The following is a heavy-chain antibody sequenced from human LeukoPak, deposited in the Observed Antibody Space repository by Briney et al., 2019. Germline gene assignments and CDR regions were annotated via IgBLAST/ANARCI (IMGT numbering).Heavy chain of an antibody. CDR2: ISSSSSYI. V-gene: IGHV3-21*01. D-gene: IGHD5-18*01. J-gene: IGHJ4*02. CDR3: ARGGYSYGTLDY. Sequence: PGGSLRLSCAASGFTFSSYSMNWVRQAPGKGLEWVSSISSSSSYIYYADSVKGRFTISRDNAKNSLYLKMNSLRAEDTAVYYCARGGYSYGTLDYWGQGTLVTVSS. CDR1: GFTFSSYS.